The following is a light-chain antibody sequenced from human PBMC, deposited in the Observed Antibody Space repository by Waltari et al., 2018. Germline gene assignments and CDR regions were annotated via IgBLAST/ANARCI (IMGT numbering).Light chain of an antibody. CDR1: ALPKQY. J-gene: IGLJ3*02. CDR3: QSTDRSDRWV. V-gene: IGLV3-25*03. CDR2: KDT. Sequence: SYELTQPPSVSVSPGQTAAITCPGDALPKQYAYWYQQKPGQAPVLLIYKDTDRPSGIPERFSGSTSGTTVTLTISGVQAEDEADYYCQSTDRSDRWVFGGGTKLTVL.